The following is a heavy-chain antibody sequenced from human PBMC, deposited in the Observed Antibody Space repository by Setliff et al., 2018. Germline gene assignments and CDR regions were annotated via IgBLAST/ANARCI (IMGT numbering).Heavy chain of an antibody. CDR2: IDWDDDE. CDR3: ARSNLRYFESLDY. V-gene: IGHV2-70*04. J-gene: IGHJ4*02. D-gene: IGHD3-9*01. CDR1: GFSLTTSGMS. Sequence: PTQTLPLTCTFSGFSLTTSGMSVNWVRQPPGKALEWLARIDWDDDELYNTNLRTRLTISKDTSKKQVVVTLTNVDPVDTATYYCARSNLRYFESLDYWGQGILVTVSS.